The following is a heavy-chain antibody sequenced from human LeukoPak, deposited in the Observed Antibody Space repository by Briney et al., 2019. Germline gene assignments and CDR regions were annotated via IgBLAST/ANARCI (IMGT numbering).Heavy chain of an antibody. CDR2: INYSGNT. D-gene: IGHD6-19*01. V-gene: IGHV4-34*01. Sequence: SDTLSLTCAVYGRSFIVYYWSGIRDPPGKGVEWIGEINYSGNTNYNPSLKSRVTISVDTPKNQFSPKMCPVTPADTAIYYCARPFLRFSNGWHFDYGGQGILVTVSS. CDR1: GRSFIVYY. CDR3: ARPFLRFSNGWHFDY. J-gene: IGHJ4*02.